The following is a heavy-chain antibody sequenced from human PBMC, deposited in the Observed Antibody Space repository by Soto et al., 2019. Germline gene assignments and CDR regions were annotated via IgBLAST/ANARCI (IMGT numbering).Heavy chain of an antibody. CDR3: ARKYCSGGSCYSDPFRH. Sequence: QVQLVESGGGVVQPGRSLRLSCAASGFNFSSFGMHWVRQAPGKGLEWVAVIWYDGSNKYYADSVKGRFTISRDNSKNTLYLQMNSLRAEDTAVYYCARKYCSGGSCYSDPFRHWGQGTLVTVSS. CDR2: IWYDGSNK. CDR1: GFNFSSFG. D-gene: IGHD2-15*01. J-gene: IGHJ1*01. V-gene: IGHV3-33*01.